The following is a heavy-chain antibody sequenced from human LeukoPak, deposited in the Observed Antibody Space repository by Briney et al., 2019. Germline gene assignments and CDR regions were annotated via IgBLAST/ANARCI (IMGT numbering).Heavy chain of an antibody. CDR2: IIPIFGTA. CDR1: GGTFSSYA. CDR3: ARDQGIAVVWGGYYYYGMDV. D-gene: IGHD6-19*01. J-gene: IGHJ6*02. Sequence: SVKVSCKASGGTFSSYAISWVRQAPGQGLEWMGGIIPIFGTANYAQKFQGRVTITADESTSTAYMELSNLRSEDTAVYYCARDQGIAVVWGGYYYYGMDVWGQGTTVTVSS. V-gene: IGHV1-69*01.